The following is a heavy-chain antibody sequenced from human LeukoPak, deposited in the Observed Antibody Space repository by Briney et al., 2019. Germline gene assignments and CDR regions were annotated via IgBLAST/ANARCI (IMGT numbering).Heavy chain of an antibody. V-gene: IGHV3-30*02. CDR2: VRNDGSDT. CDR1: GLTFASHG. D-gene: IGHD4-23*01. Sequence: PGGSLRLSCTTSGLTFASHGFHWLRQVVGKRLEWVAFVRNDGSDTYHANSVKGRFSISRDDSKNTLYLQMNSLRAEGTAIYYCARDRGKDYFDSWGRGTQVIVSS. J-gene: IGHJ4*02. CDR3: ARDRGKDYFDS.